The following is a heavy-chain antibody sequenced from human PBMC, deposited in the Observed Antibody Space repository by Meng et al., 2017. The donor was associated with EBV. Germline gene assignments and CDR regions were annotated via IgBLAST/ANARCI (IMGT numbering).Heavy chain of an antibody. CDR2: IYWDDDK. V-gene: IGHV2-5*02. CDR1: GFSISTSGVG. D-gene: IGHD1-26*01. J-gene: IGHJ4*02. CDR3: AHSRVGATAFDY. Sequence: ITLQASRAPLVKPPPPLTLTCTFSGFSISTSGVGVGWIRQPPGKALEWLALIYWDDDKRYSPSLKSRLTITKDTSKNQVVLTMTNMDPVDTATYYCAHSRVGATAFDYWGQGTLVTVSS.